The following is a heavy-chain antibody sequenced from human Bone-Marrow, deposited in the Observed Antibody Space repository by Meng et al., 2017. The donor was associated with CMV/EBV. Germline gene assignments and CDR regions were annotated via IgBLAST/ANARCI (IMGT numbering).Heavy chain of an antibody. CDR1: ISNSSYY. Sequence: ISNSSYYWGWTRQRPGKGLEWIGRIYYSGSTYYNPSLKSRVTISVDTSKNQSSLKLSSVTAADTAVYYCARYLLDIRYGFISGWFDPWGQGTLVTVSS. J-gene: IGHJ5*02. CDR2: IYYSGST. D-gene: IGHD5-18*01. CDR3: ARYLLDIRYGFISGWFDP. V-gene: IGHV4-39*07.